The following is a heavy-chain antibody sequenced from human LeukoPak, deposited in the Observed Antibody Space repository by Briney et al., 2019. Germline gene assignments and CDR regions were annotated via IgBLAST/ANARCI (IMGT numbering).Heavy chain of an antibody. V-gene: IGHV1-24*01. Sequence: ASVKVSCKVSGYTLTDLSIHWVRQAPGKGLEWMGGFDPEDGETIYAQNFQGRVSMTEDTSTDTAYTEFPSLRSEDTAVYYCAAGYDSAWSKDSFDVWGQGTMVTVSS. CDR3: AAGYDSAWSKDSFDV. CDR2: FDPEDGET. CDR1: GYTLTDLS. D-gene: IGHD6-19*01. J-gene: IGHJ3*01.